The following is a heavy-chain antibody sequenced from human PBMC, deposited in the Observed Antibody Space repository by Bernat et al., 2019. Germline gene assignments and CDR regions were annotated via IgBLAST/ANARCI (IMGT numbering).Heavy chain of an antibody. Sequence: EVQLVESGGGLVKPGGSLRLSCAASGFTFSNAWMSWVRQAPGKGLEWVGRIKSKTDGGTTDYAAPVTGRFTISRDDSKNTLYLQMNSLKTEDTAVYYCTTDHSSGWDYYFDYWGQGTLVTVSS. D-gene: IGHD6-19*01. CDR2: IKSKTDGGTT. V-gene: IGHV3-15*01. J-gene: IGHJ4*02. CDR3: TTDHSSGWDYYFDY. CDR1: GFTFSNAW.